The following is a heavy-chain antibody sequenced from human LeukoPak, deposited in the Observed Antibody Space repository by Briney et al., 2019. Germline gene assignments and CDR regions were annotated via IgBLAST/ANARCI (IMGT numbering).Heavy chain of an antibody. J-gene: IGHJ4*02. CDR2: INHSGST. CDR1: GGSFSGYY. Sequence: SETLSLTCAVYGGSFSGYYWSWIRQPPGKGLEWIGEINHSGSTNYNPSLKSRVTISVDTSKNQFSLKLSSVTAADTAVYYCARRRTMVRGLNYWGQGTLVTVSS. CDR3: ARRRTMVRGLNY. D-gene: IGHD3-10*01. V-gene: IGHV4-34*01.